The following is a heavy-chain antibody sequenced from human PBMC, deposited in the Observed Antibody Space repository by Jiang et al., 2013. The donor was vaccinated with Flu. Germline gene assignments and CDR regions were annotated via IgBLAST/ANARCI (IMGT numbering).Heavy chain of an antibody. CDR3: ARPNIRGYSYGLGY. J-gene: IGHJ4*02. V-gene: IGHV1-3*01. CDR2: STLAMVT. D-gene: IGHD5-18*01. Sequence: KASGYTFTSYAMHWVRQAPDKGLSGWDGSTLAMVTQNIHRSSRAESPLPGTQSASTAYMELSSLRSEDTAVYYCARPNIRGYSYGLGYWGQGTLVTVSS. CDR1: GYTFTSYA.